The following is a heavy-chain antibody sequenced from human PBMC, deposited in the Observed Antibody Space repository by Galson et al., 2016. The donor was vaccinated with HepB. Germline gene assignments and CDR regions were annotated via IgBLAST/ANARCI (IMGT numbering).Heavy chain of an antibody. J-gene: IGHJ4*02. V-gene: IGHV3-33*03. CDR3: AKGSDAYNDVSDY. Sequence: SLRLSCAASGFTFSSFAMHWVRQAPGKGLEWVAIIWHDGSNMYYADYAKGRFTISRDNSKNTLYLEMNSLRGEDTAMYYCAKGSDAYNDVSDYWGRGTQVTVSS. CDR2: IWHDGSNM. CDR1: GFTFSSFA. D-gene: IGHD5-24*01.